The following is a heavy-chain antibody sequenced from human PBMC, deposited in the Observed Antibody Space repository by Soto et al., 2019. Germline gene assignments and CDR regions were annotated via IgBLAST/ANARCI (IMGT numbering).Heavy chain of an antibody. D-gene: IGHD6-19*01. CDR1: GFTFSYYA. Sequence: GGSLRLSCSASGFTFSYYAMGWVRQAPGKGLEWVSVLSDRGDTTYYADSVKGRFTISRDKSNNALFLQMSSLRAEDTAIYYCAKDARRTEGCYYFDYWGQGALVTVSS. V-gene: IGHV3-23*01. J-gene: IGHJ4*02. CDR3: AKDARRTEGCYYFDY. CDR2: LSDRGDTT.